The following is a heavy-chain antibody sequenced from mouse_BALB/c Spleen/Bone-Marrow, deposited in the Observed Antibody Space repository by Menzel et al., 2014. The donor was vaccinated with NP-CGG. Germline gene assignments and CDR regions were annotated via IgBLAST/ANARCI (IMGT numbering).Heavy chain of an antibody. CDR2: ISYSGST. Sequence: VQLKESGPGLVKPSQSLSLTCTVTGYSITSDYAWNWIRQFPGNKLEWMGYISYSGSTSYNPSLKSRISITRDTSKNQFFLQLNSVTTEDTATYYCARGGARATGWFAYWGQGTLVTVS. J-gene: IGHJ3*01. CDR3: ARGGARATGWFAY. D-gene: IGHD3-1*01. V-gene: IGHV3-2*02. CDR1: GYSITSDYA.